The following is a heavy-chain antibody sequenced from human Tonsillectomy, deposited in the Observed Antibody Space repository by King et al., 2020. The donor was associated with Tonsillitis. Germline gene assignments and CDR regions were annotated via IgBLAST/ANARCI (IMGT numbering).Heavy chain of an antibody. CDR3: ARDRGEMATLDY. D-gene: IGHD5-24*01. CDR1: GFTFSSYG. Sequence: VQLVESGGGVVQPGRSLRLSCAASGFTFSSYGMHWVRQAPGKGLEWVAVIWYDGRNKYYADSVKGRLHISRDNSKNTLYLKMNSLRAEDTAVYYCARDRGEMATLDYWGQGTLVTASS. V-gene: IGHV3-33*01. J-gene: IGHJ4*02. CDR2: IWYDGRNK.